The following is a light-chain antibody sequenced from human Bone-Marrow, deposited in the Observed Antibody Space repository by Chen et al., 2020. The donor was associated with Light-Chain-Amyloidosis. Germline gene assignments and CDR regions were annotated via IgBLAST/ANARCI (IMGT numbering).Light chain of an antibody. V-gene: IGLV3-21*02. CDR1: NIGSTS. Sequence: SYVLTQPSSVSVAPGQPATIACGGNNIGSTSVHWYQQTPGQAPLLVVYDDSDRPSGTPERLAGSDAGNTATLTIRRVEAGEEAVYYGQVWDRSSDRTVFGGGTKLTVL. J-gene: IGLJ3*02. CDR3: QVWDRSSDRTV. CDR2: DDS.